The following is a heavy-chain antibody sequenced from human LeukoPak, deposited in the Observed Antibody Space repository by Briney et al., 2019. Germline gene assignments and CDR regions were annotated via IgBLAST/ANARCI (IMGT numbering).Heavy chain of an antibody. J-gene: IGHJ4*02. Sequence: GGSLRLSCAASGFTFSSYAMNWVRQAPGKGLEWVSGIRGSGDTTYYADSVKGRRFTISRDNSKNTLYLQMNSLRAEDTAIYYCASDEGNYFDYWGQGTLVTVSS. V-gene: IGHV3-23*01. CDR2: IRGSGDTT. CDR3: ASDEGNYFDY. CDR1: GFTFSSYA.